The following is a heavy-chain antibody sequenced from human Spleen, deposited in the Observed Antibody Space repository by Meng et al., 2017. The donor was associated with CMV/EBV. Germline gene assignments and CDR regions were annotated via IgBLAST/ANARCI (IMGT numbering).Heavy chain of an antibody. CDR1: NLSRYY. J-gene: IGHJ5*02. CDR2: NDFDTGDT. Sequence: NLSRYYKRWGRQAPEEGLGWKGSNDFDTGDTNYGQENQGRDTKTGGASNRSAYVDLSRLRSDDTAVYYCASEKDYGGNSILWFDPWGQGTLVTVSS. CDR3: ASEKDYGGNSILWFDP. V-gene: IGHV1-2*02. D-gene: IGHD4-23*01.